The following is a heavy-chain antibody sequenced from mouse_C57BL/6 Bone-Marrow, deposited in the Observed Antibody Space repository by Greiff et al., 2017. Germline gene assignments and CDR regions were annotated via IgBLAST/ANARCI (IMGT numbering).Heavy chain of an antibody. CDR3: ARGYFYGGAY. D-gene: IGHD1-1*01. V-gene: IGHV5-9*01. CDR2: ISGGGGNT. Sequence: EVMLVESGGGLVKPGGSLKLSCAASGFTFSSYTMSWVRQTPEKRLEWVATISGGGGNTYYPDSVKGRFTISRDNAKNTLYLQRSSLRSEDTALYYCARGYFYGGAYWGQGTLVTVSA. CDR1: GFTFSSYT. J-gene: IGHJ3*01.